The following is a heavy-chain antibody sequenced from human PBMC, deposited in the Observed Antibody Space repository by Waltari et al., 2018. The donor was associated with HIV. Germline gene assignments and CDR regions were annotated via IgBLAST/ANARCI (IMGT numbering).Heavy chain of an antibody. V-gene: IGHV1-18*04. CDR1: GYRFISNS. CDR2: ISASNGNT. J-gene: IGHJ3*01. CDR3: ARGIHIMVVSAPMAFDV. Sequence: QVQLVQSGAEVKKPGTLVKVSRETSGYRFISNSLTWVRQAPGQGLEWMGLISASNGNTKYAEKFQGRLTLTTDTITNIAYLELRNLRSDDTAIYYCARGIHIMVVSAPMAFDVWGQGTLVTVSS. D-gene: IGHD2-21*01.